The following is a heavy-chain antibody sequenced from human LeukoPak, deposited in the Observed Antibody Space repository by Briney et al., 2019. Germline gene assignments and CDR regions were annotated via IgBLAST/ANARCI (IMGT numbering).Heavy chain of an antibody. CDR3: ARAQWWSHNWFDP. Sequence: GASVKVSCKASGYTFTGYYMHWVRQAPGQGLEWMGWINPNSGGTNYAQKFQGRVTMTRDTSISTAYMELSRLRSDDTAVYYCARAQWWSHNWFDPWGQGTLVTVSS. D-gene: IGHD2-15*01. J-gene: IGHJ5*02. V-gene: IGHV1-2*02. CDR2: INPNSGGT. CDR1: GYTFTGYY.